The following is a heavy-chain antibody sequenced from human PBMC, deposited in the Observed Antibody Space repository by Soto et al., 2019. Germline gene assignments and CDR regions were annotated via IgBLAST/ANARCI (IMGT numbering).Heavy chain of an antibody. CDR3: AREIRDIVLMVYAISRRNDAFDI. Sequence: SETLSLTCTVSGGSISSSSYYWGWIRQPPGKGLEWIGSIYYSGSTYYNPSLKSRVTISVDTSKNQFSLKLSSVTAADTAVYYCAREIRDIVLMVYAISRRNDAFDIWGQGTMVTVSS. D-gene: IGHD2-8*01. CDR1: GGSISSSSYY. J-gene: IGHJ3*02. V-gene: IGHV4-39*02. CDR2: IYYSGST.